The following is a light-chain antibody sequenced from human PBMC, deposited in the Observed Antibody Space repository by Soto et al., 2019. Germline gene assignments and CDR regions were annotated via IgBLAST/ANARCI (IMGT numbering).Light chain of an antibody. CDR1: SSDVGGYNY. CDR2: DVS. Sequence: QSVLTQPASVSGSPGQSITISCTGTSSDVGGYNYVSWHQHHPGKAPKLMIYDVSTRPSGVSNRFSGSKSGNTASLTISGLQPEDEADYYCSSYTTSNTRQIVFGTGTKVTVL. J-gene: IGLJ1*01. CDR3: SSYTTSNTRQIV. V-gene: IGLV2-14*03.